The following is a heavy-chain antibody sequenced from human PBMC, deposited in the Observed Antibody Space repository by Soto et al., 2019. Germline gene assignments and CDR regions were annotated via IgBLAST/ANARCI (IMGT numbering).Heavy chain of an antibody. V-gene: IGHV3-11*01. D-gene: IGHD3-3*01. Sequence: PGGSLRLSCAASGFTFRDYYMSWIRRAPGQGLEWVSYIRSSGSTIYYADSVKGRFTISRDNAKNSLYLQMNSLGAEDTAVYYCARAITIFGVVFDYWGQGTLVTVSS. CDR2: IRSSGSTI. J-gene: IGHJ4*02. CDR1: GFTFRDYY. CDR3: ARAITIFGVVFDY.